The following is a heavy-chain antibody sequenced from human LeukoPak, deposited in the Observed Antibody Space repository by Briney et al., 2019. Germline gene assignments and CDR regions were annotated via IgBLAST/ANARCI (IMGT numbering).Heavy chain of an antibody. CDR3: ARDLGSSGFFDY. D-gene: IGHD6-19*01. Sequence: GGSLRLSCAASGFTFSSYAMHWVRQAPGKGLEWVAIIWYDGSDKYYADSVKGRFTISRDNSRNTLYLQMNSLRAEDTAVYYCARDLGSSGFFDYWGQGTLVTVSP. CDR2: IWYDGSDK. V-gene: IGHV3-33*08. J-gene: IGHJ4*02. CDR1: GFTFSSYA.